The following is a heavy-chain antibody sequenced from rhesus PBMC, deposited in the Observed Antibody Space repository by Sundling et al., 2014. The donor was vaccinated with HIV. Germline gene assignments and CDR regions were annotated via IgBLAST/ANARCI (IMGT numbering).Heavy chain of an antibody. CDR2: IDGDDGST. J-gene: IGHJ4*01. D-gene: IGHD6-19*01. CDR1: SYSINSGYY. V-gene: IGHV4S2*01. CDR3: ARGGITAGR. Sequence: QVQLQESGPGLVKPSETLSLTCTVSSYSINSGYYWTWIRQAPGKGLEWIGRIDGDDGSTDYNPSLKSRVTISIDTSKSQVSLKLTSITAADTGVYYCARGGITAGRWGQGVLVTVSS.